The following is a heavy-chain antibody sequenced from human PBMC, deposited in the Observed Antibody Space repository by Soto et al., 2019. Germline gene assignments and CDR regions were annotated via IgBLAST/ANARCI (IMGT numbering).Heavy chain of an antibody. CDR1: GESIATGAFY. Sequence: SETLSLTCTVSGESIATGAFYWSWIRLQSGKGPEWIGSIFYAGDTYYNPSLKSRVEISLDGSQNQFSLNLRSVTAADAAVYYCAREGDYRTWFEPWGPGTLVTVSS. J-gene: IGHJ5*02. CDR2: IFYAGDT. V-gene: IGHV4-31*03. D-gene: IGHD4-17*01. CDR3: AREGDYRTWFEP.